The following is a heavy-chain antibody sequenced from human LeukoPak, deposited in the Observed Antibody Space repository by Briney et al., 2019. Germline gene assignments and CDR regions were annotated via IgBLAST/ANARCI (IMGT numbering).Heavy chain of an antibody. Sequence: PGGSLRLSCAASGFTFSTYWMTWVRQAPGKGLEWVANINQEGSEKYYVDSVKGRFTISRDNAKNSLYLQMNSLRAEDTAVYYCARHKATTTHSKTIDYWGQGTLVTVSS. CDR3: ARHKATTTHSKTIDY. D-gene: IGHD5-24*01. J-gene: IGHJ4*02. CDR2: INQEGSEK. V-gene: IGHV3-7*01. CDR1: GFTFSTYW.